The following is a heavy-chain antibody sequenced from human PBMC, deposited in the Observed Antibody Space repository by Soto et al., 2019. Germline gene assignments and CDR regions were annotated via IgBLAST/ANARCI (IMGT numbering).Heavy chain of an antibody. CDR2: IYYSGST. V-gene: IGHV4-31*03. D-gene: IGHD3-16*01. J-gene: IGHJ3*02. CDR3: ARDGGSGGGAYAFDI. CDR1: GGSISSGGYY. Sequence: QVQLQESGPGLVKPSQTLSLTCTVSGGSISSGGYYWSWIRQHPGKGLEWIGYIYYSGSTYYNPSLKSRVTTSVDTSKNRCSVKLSSVTAADTAVYYCARDGGSGGGAYAFDIWGQGTMVTVSS.